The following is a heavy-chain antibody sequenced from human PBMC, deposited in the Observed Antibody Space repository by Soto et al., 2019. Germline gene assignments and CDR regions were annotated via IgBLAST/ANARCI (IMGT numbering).Heavy chain of an antibody. CDR1: GFTFSSYS. CDR2: ISSISSTI. V-gene: IGHV3-48*02. Sequence: RLSCAACGFTFSSYSMNWVRQAPGKGQEWVSYISSISSTISDADSVKGRGTISRDNAKNTLYLQMNSLRDVDTAVYYCARDLPPMDVLGQVSTVTVSS. J-gene: IGHJ6*02. CDR3: ARDLPPMDV.